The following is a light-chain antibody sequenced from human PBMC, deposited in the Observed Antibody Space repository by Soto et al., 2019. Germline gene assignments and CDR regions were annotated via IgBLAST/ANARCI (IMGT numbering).Light chain of an antibody. CDR2: GNS. Sequence: QSVLTQPPSVSGAPGQRVTISFTGSSSNIGAGYDVHWYQQLPGTAPKLLIYGNSNRPSGVPDRFSGSKSGTSASLAITGLQADDEADYYCQSYDSSLSGVVFGGGTKVTVL. CDR3: QSYDSSLSGVV. J-gene: IGLJ2*01. CDR1: SSNIGAGYD. V-gene: IGLV1-40*01.